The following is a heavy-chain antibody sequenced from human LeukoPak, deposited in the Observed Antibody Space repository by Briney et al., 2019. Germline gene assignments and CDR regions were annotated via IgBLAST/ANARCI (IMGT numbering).Heavy chain of an antibody. V-gene: IGHV3-7*01. CDR2: IKQDGSEK. Sequence: PGGSLRLSCAASGFTFSSYWMSWVRQAPGKGLEWVANIKQDGSEKYYVDSVKGRFTISRDNAKNSLYLQMNSLRAEDTAVYYCARSTESSYGWVLGYWGQGTLVTVSS. CDR1: GFTFSSYW. CDR3: ARSTESSYGWVLGY. J-gene: IGHJ4*02. D-gene: IGHD5-18*01.